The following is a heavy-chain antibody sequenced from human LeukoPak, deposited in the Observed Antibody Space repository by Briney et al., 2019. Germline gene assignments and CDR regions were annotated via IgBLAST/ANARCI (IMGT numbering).Heavy chain of an antibody. J-gene: IGHJ4*02. CDR2: INPNSGGT. Sequence: ASVKVSCKASGYTFTGYYMHWVRQAPGQGLEWMGWINPNSGGTNYAQKFQGRVTMTRDTSISTAYMELSRLRSDDTAVYYCARDLPQYSYGFDYWGQGTLVTVSS. V-gene: IGHV1-2*02. D-gene: IGHD5-18*01. CDR3: ARDLPQYSYGFDY. CDR1: GYTFTGYY.